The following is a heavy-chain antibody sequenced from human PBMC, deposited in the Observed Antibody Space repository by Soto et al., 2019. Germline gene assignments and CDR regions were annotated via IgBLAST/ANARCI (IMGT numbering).Heavy chain of an antibody. J-gene: IGHJ4*02. CDR1: GFTFSDHY. Sequence: EVQLVESGGGLVQPRGSLRLSCAATGFTFSDHYMDWVRQAPGKGLEWVGRIRNKANSYTTYYAASVKGRFTISRDDSKNSLYLQMNSLKTEDTALYYCASGYCSGGSCYSSPGNYWGQGTLVTVSS. CDR2: IRNKANSYTT. D-gene: IGHD2-15*01. V-gene: IGHV3-72*01. CDR3: ASGYCSGGSCYSSPGNY.